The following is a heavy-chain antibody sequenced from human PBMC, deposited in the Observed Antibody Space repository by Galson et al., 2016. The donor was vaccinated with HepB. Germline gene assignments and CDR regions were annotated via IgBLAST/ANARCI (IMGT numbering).Heavy chain of an antibody. V-gene: IGHV3-23*01. Sequence: SLRLSCAASGFTLRSYAMSWVRQAPGKGLEWVSAISGSGNNIYYADSVKGRFTISKDNTKNTMFLQMNSMRAEDTAVYYCANGKPYFDWLLLDYCGQGTLVTVSS. D-gene: IGHD3-9*01. CDR1: GFTLRSYA. J-gene: IGHJ4*02. CDR3: ANGKPYFDWLLLDY. CDR2: ISGSGNNI.